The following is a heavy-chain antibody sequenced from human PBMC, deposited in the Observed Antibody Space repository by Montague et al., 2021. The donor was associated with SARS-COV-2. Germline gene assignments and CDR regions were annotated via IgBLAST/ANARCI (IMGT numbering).Heavy chain of an antibody. D-gene: IGHD3-9*01. V-gene: IGHV2-70*01. Sequence: PALVKPTQTLTLTCTFSGFSLSTSGMCVSWIRQPPGKALEWLALIDWDDDKYYSTSLKTRLTISKDTSKNQAVLTMTNMDPVDTATYYCARIRDYDILTGSYSGFDYWGQGTTVTVSS. CDR3: ARIRDYDILTGSYSGFDY. J-gene: IGHJ4*03. CDR1: GFSLSTSGMC. CDR2: IDWDDDK.